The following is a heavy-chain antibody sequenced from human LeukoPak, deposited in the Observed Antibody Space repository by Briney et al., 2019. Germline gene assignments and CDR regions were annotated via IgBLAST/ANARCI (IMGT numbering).Heavy chain of an antibody. CDR3: VRAKYSSGWFDY. CDR1: GGFISSYY. Sequence: SETLSLTCTVSGGFISSYYWSWIRQPPGKGLEWIGYIYYSGSTNYNPSLKSRVTISVDTSKNQFSLKLSSVTAADTGVYYCVRAKYSSGWFDYWGQGTLVTVSS. D-gene: IGHD6-19*01. V-gene: IGHV4-59*01. CDR2: IYYSGST. J-gene: IGHJ4*02.